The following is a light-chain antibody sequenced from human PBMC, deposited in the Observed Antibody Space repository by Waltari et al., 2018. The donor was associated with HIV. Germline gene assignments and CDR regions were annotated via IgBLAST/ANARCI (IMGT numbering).Light chain of an antibody. CDR2: LGS. CDR1: QSLLISNGYIF. J-gene: IGKJ4*01. Sequence: DIVMTQSPLSLSVTPGEPASISCRSIQSLLISNGYIFLDWYLQKPGQSPQLLIYLGSNRASGVPDRISGSGSATDFTLEISRVEAEDVGIYYCMQALESPLTFGGGTRVEI. V-gene: IGKV2-28*01. CDR3: MQALESPLT.